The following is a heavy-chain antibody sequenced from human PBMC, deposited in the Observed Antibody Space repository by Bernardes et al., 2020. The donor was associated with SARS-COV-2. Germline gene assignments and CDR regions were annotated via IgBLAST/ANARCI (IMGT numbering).Heavy chain of an antibody. Sequence: ASVKVSCKASGNSYTGYALNWVRQAPGQGFEWMGWLNSNTGHPTYAQNFTGRFVFSLDTSVTTAYLQISSLEAEDTAVYYCARGPTSGLYYYYYGMDVWGQGTTVTASS. CDR2: LNSNTGHP. CDR1: GNSYTGYA. J-gene: IGHJ6*02. V-gene: IGHV7-4-1*02. CDR3: ARGPTSGLYYYYYGMDV.